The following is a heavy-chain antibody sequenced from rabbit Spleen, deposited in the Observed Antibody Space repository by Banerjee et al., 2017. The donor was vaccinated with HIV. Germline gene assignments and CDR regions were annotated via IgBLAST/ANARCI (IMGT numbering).Heavy chain of an antibody. CDR3: ARDGAGGSYFAL. J-gene: IGHJ4*01. Sequence: HLKESGGVLVQPGGSLKLSSKASGFTLSSYYMNWVRQAPGKGLEWIGYIDPVFGITYYANWVNGRFSISRENAQNTVFLQMTSLTAADTATYFCARDGAGGSYFALWGPGTLVTVS. D-gene: IGHD8-1*01. V-gene: IGHV1S7*01. CDR2: IDPVFGIT. CDR1: GFTLSSYY.